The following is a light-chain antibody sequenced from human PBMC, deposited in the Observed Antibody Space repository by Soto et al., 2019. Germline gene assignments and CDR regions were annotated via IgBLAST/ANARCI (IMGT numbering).Light chain of an antibody. CDR2: EGS. Sequence: QSALTQPASVSGSPGQSITISCTGTSSDVGSYNLVSWYQQHPGKAPKLMIYEGSKWPSGVSNRFSGSKSGNTASLTISGLQAEDEADYYCCSYAGSAVFGGGTQLTVL. J-gene: IGLJ7*01. CDR1: SSDVGSYNL. V-gene: IGLV2-23*01. CDR3: CSYAGSAV.